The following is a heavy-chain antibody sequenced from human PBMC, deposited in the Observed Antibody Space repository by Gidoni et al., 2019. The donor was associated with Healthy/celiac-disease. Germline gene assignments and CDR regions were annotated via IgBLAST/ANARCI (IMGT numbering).Heavy chain of an antibody. CDR3: AKDTEAVAGSFDY. V-gene: IGHV3-9*01. CDR2: ISWNSGSI. Sequence: EVQLVESGGGLVQPGRSLRLSCAASGFPFDDYAMHWVRQAPGKGLEWVSGISWNSGSIGYADSVKGRFTISRDNAKNSLYLQMNSLRAEDTALYYCAKDTEAVAGSFDYWGQGTLVTVSS. D-gene: IGHD6-19*01. CDR1: GFPFDDYA. J-gene: IGHJ4*02.